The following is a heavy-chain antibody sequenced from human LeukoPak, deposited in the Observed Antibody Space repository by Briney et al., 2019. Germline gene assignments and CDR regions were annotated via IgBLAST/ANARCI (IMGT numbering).Heavy chain of an antibody. D-gene: IGHD6-6*01. CDR3: ARDSSSSEGDTPGFDY. V-gene: IGHV4-61*02. Sequence: SQTLSLTCTVSGGSISSGSYYWSWIRQPAGKGLEWIGRIYTSGSTNYNPSLKSRVTISVDTSKNQFSLKLSSVTAADTAVYYCARDSSSSEGDTPGFDYWGQGTLVTVSS. CDR1: GGSISSGSYY. CDR2: IYTSGST. J-gene: IGHJ4*02.